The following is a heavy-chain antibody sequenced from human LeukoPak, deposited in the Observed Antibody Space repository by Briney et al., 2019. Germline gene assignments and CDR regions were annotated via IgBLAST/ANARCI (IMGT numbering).Heavy chain of an antibody. CDR1: GFTFINYA. D-gene: IGHD4-17*01. CDR2: ICGSGDST. Sequence: HPGGSLRLPCAASGFTFINYAMTWVRQAPGKGLEWVSTICGSGDSTYYADSVKGRFTISRDNSKNTLHLQMSSLRAEDSAVYYCAKDRRNDYAQGLDFWGQGTLVAVSS. J-gene: IGHJ4*02. V-gene: IGHV3-23*01. CDR3: AKDRRNDYAQGLDF.